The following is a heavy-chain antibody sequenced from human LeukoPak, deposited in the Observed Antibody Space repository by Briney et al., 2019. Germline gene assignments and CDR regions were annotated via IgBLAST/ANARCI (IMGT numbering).Heavy chain of an antibody. J-gene: IGHJ4*02. D-gene: IGHD5-18*01. V-gene: IGHV3-30*02. Sequence: GGSLRLSCAASGFTFSSNGMHWVRRAPGKGLEWVAFIRYDGNNQYYADSVKGRFTISRDNSKNTLYLQMNSLRAEDTAVYYCTKEEQQLWFFDYWGQGTLVTVSS. CDR1: GFTFSSNG. CDR2: IRYDGNNQ. CDR3: TKEEQQLWFFDY.